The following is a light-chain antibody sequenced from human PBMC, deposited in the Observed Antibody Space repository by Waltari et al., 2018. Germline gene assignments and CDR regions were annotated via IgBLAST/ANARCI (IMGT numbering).Light chain of an antibody. J-gene: IGKJ2*01. CDR1: QSVSGY. CDR2: AAS. CDR3: QQSYTPSYT. V-gene: IGKV1-39*01. Sequence: DIQMTQSPSSLPASIGDRVAITCRASQSVSGYLNWYQHKPGKAPRLLIFAASTLQSGVPSRFSGSGSVTEFTLTISSLQPEDFATYYCQQSYTPSYTFGQGTKVEI.